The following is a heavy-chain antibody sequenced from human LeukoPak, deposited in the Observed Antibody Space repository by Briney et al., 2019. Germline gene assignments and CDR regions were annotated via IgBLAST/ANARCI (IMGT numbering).Heavy chain of an antibody. J-gene: IGHJ3*02. V-gene: IGHV6-1*01. CDR3: ARNPQWLVLEDNVFDM. D-gene: IGHD6-19*01. CDR1: GDSVSSNSAA. Sequence: SQTLSLTCALSGDSVSSNSAAWNWIRQSPSRGLEWLGRTYYRSKWYNDYAVSVKSRITINPDTSNNQFSLQLNSVTPEDTAVYYCARNPQWLVLEDNVFDMGGQGTMVTVS. CDR2: TYYRSKWYN.